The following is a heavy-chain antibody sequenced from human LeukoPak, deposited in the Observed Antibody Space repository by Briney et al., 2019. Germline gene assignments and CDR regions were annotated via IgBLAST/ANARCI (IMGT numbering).Heavy chain of an antibody. CDR2: INPNSGGT. CDR3: ARDVYIVGALSSWFDP. CDR1: GYTFTGYY. J-gene: IGHJ5*02. D-gene: IGHD1-26*01. V-gene: IGHV1-2*02. Sequence: ASVKVSCKASGYTFTGYYMHWVRQAPGQGLEWMGWINPNSGGTNYAQKFQGRVTMTRDTSISTAYMELSRLRSDDTAVYYCARDVYIVGALSSWFDPWGQGTLVTVSS.